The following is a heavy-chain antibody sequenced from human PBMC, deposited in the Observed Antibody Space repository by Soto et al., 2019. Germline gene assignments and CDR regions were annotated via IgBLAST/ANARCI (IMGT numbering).Heavy chain of an antibody. Sequence: SETLSLTCTVSGGSISSYYWSWIRQPPGKGLEWIGYIYYSGSTNYNPSLKSRVTISVDTSKNQFSLKLSSVTAADTAVYYWARRTTVDAFDIWGQGTMVTV. CDR2: IYYSGST. J-gene: IGHJ3*02. V-gene: IGHV4-59*01. CDR1: GGSISSYY. CDR3: ARRTTVDAFDI. D-gene: IGHD4-17*01.